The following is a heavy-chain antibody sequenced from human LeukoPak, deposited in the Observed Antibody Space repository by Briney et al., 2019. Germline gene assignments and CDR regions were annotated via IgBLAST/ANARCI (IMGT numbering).Heavy chain of an antibody. CDR2: IIPIFGTA. J-gene: IGHJ4*02. Sequence: ASVKVSCKASGYTFTSYDINWVRQATGQGLEWMGGIIPIFGTANYAQKFQGRVTITADESTSTAYMELSSLRSEDTAVYYCARGKALNQFDYWGQGTLVTVSS. D-gene: IGHD3-3*02. CDR1: GYTFTSYD. V-gene: IGHV1-69*13. CDR3: ARGKALNQFDY.